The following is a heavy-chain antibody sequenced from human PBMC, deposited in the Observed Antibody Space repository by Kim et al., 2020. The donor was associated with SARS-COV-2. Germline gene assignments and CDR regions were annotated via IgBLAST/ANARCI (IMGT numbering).Heavy chain of an antibody. V-gene: IGHV3-33*06. D-gene: IGHD6-13*01. CDR3: AKDGQYSSSWYRADGMDV. J-gene: IGHJ6*02. CDR1: GFTFSSYG. Sequence: GGSLRLSCAASGFTFSSYGMHWVRQAPGKGLEWVAVIWYDGSNKYYADSVKGRFTISRDNSKNTLYLQMNSLRAEDTAVYYCAKDGQYSSSWYRADGMDVWGQGTTVTVSS. CDR2: IWYDGSNK.